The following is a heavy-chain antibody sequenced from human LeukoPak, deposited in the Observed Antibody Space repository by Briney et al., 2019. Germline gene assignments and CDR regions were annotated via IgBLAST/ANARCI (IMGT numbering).Heavy chain of an antibody. CDR2: ISYDGSNK. J-gene: IGHJ4*02. D-gene: IGHD6-19*01. CDR3: AKDRYSSGWYSDFDY. Sequence: GGSLRLSCAASGFTFSSYGMHWVRQAPGKGLEWVALISYDGSNKYYGDSVKGRFTISRDNSKNTVYLQMNSLRAEDTAVYYCAKDRYSSGWYSDFDYWGQGTLVTVSS. CDR1: GFTFSSYG. V-gene: IGHV3-30*18.